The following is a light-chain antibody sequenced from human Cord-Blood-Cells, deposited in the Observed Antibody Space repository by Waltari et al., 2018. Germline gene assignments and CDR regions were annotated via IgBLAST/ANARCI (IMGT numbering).Light chain of an antibody. J-gene: IGKJ2*01. CDR2: AAS. V-gene: IGKV1-9*01. Sequence: IQLTQSPSSLSASVGDRVTITCRASQGISSYLAWYQQKPGKAHKLLIYAASTLQSGVPSRFSGSGSGTDFTLTISSLQPEDFATYYCQQLTLFGQGTKLEIK. CDR3: QQLTL. CDR1: QGISSY.